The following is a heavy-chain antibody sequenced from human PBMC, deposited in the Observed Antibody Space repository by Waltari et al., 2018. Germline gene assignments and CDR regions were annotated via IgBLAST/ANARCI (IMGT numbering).Heavy chain of an antibody. V-gene: IGHV4-4*07. D-gene: IGHD2-8*02. J-gene: IGHJ4*02. Sequence: QVQLQESGPGLVKPSETLSLTCSVPGDSITSYYRTWIRQFAGKGLEWIGRISSTGNTNFNPSLRSRVTMSVDTSNNQFSLKLSSVTAADTAVYYCAKDRCTDTNCPPLFDYWGQGTLVTVSS. CDR3: AKDRCTDTNCPPLFDY. CDR2: ISSTGNT. CDR1: GDSITSYY.